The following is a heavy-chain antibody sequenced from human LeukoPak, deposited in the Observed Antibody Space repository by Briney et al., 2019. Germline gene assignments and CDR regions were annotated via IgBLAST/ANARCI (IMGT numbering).Heavy chain of an antibody. J-gene: IGHJ6*02. CDR1: GYTFTSYG. Sequence: ASVKVSCKASGYTFTSYGISWVRQAPGQGLEWMGWISAYNGNTNYAQKFQGRVTMTEDTSTDTAYMELSSLRSEDTAVYYCATDLVGATTDYYYGMDVWGQGTTVTVSS. D-gene: IGHD1-26*01. V-gene: IGHV1-18*01. CDR3: ATDLVGATTDYYYGMDV. CDR2: ISAYNGNT.